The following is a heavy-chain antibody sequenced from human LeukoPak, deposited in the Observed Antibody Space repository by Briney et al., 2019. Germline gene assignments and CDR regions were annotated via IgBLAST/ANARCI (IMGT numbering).Heavy chain of an antibody. CDR3: ARDSVRKGSSWYYFDY. CDR1: GFTFSSYG. CDR2: IWYDGSNK. V-gene: IGHV3-33*01. Sequence: RGSLRLSCAASGFTFSSYGMHWVRRAPGKGLEWVAVIWYDGSNKYYADSVKGRFTISRDNSKNTLYLQMNSLRAEDTAVYYCARDSVRKGSSWYYFDYWGQGTLVTVSS. J-gene: IGHJ4*02. D-gene: IGHD6-13*01.